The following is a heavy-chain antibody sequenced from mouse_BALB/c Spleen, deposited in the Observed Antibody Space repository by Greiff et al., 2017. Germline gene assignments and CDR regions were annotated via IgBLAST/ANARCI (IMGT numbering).Heavy chain of an antibody. D-gene: IGHD3-1*01. CDR1: GYTFTDYY. J-gene: IGHJ3*01. CDR2: IYPGSGNT. Sequence: VQLQQSGAELARPGASVKLSCKASGYTFTDYYINWVKQRTGQGLEWIGEIYPGSGNTYYNEKFKGKATLTADKSSSTAYMQLSSLTSEDSAVYFCARQLGLRGWCAYWGQGTLVTVSA. V-gene: IGHV1-77*01. CDR3: ARQLGLRGWCAY.